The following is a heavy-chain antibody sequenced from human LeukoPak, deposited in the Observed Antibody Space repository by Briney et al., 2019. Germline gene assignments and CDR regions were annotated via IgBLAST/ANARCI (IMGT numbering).Heavy chain of an antibody. CDR1: GYTFTGYC. CDR2: INPNTGGT. J-gene: IGHJ4*02. CDR3: ARAVCSGGSCYPDPPGVDF. V-gene: IGHV1-2*02. Sequence: ASVKVSCKASGYTFTGYCMHWVRQAPGQGLEWMGWINPNTGGTNYAQNFQGRVTMTRDTFISTAYMELSRLRSDDTAVYYCARAVCSGGSCYPDPPGVDFWGQGTLVTVSS. D-gene: IGHD2-15*01.